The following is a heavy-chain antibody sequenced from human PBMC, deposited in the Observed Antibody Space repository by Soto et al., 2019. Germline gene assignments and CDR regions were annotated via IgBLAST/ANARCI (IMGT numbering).Heavy chain of an antibody. V-gene: IGHV4-59*08. D-gene: IGHD3-10*01. CDR2: IYYSGST. CDR1: GGSISSYY. J-gene: IGHJ5*02. Sequence: SETLSLTCAVSGGSISSYYWSWIRPPPGKGLEWIGYIYYSGSTNYNPSLKSRVTISVDTSKNQFSLKLSSVTAADTAVYYCARGVGSGSYYNQYNWFDPWGQGTLVTVSS. CDR3: ARGVGSGSYYNQYNWFDP.